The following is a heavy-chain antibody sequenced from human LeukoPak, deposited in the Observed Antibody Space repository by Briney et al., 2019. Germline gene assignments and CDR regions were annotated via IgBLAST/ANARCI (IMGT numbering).Heavy chain of an antibody. CDR1: GFTFSSYA. J-gene: IGHJ3*02. CDR2: ISYDGSNK. V-gene: IGHV3-30-3*01. D-gene: IGHD2-2*01. Sequence: GSLRLSCAAPGFTFSSYAMHWVRQAPGKGLEWVAVISYDGSNKYYADSVKGRFTISRDNSKNTLYLQMNSLRAEDTAVYYCARSRLSDAFDIWGQGTMVTVSS. CDR3: ARSRLSDAFDI.